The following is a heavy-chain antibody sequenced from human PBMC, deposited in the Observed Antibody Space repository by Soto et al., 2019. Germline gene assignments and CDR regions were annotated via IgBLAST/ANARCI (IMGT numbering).Heavy chain of an antibody. V-gene: IGHV3-48*04. D-gene: IGHD3-10*01. CDR2: ISKSSTKI. Sequence: GGSLRLSCAASGFTFSSYWMHWVRQAPGKGLEWVSYISKSSTKIYYADSVKGRFTISRDNAKNSLYLEMNSLRVEDTAVYYCVRDYYGPGPYWGQGTLVTVSS. J-gene: IGHJ4*01. CDR1: GFTFSSYW. CDR3: VRDYYGPGPY.